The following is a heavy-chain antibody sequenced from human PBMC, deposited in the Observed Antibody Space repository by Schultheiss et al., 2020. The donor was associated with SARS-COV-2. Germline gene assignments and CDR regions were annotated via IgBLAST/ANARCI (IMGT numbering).Heavy chain of an antibody. CDR3: ARLPTDSGYYSIYFDY. Sequence: GGSLRLSCAASGFTFSDYYMSWIRQAPGKGLEWVSYISSSGSTIYYADSVKGRFTISRDNAKNSLYLQMNSLRAEDTAVYYCARLPTDSGYYSIYFDYWGQGTLVTVSS. J-gene: IGHJ4*02. V-gene: IGHV3-11*01. CDR1: GFTFSDYY. D-gene: IGHD3-22*01. CDR2: ISSSGSTI.